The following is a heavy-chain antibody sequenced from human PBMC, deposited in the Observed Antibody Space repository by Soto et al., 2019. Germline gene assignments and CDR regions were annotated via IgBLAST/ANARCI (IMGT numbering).Heavy chain of an antibody. Sequence: PSETLSLTCTVSGGSISSSSYYWGWIRQPPGKGLEWIGSIYYSGSTYYNPSLKSRVTISVDTSKNQFSLKLSSVTAADTAVYYCASSVRSSWQTDFDYWGQGTPVTVSS. CDR2: IYYSGST. CDR1: GGSISSSSYY. D-gene: IGHD6-13*01. CDR3: ASSVRSSWQTDFDY. J-gene: IGHJ4*02. V-gene: IGHV4-39*01.